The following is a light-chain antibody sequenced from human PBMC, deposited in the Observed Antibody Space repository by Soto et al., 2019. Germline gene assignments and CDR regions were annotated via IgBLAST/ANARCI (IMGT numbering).Light chain of an antibody. J-gene: IGKJ1*01. CDR1: ETIARY. V-gene: IGKV1-39*01. Sequence: DIQRPRPPSSLSPSVGERVTMTCRASETIARYLNWYQQRPGKAPNLLIYAASTLKSGFPSRFSGTGSGTDFTLTISRLQPEDVATYYCQQTYKPPRTFGQGTKVDIK. CDR3: QQTYKPPRT. CDR2: AAS.